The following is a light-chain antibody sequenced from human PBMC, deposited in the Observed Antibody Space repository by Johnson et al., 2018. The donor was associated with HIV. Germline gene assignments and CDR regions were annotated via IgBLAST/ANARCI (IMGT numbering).Light chain of an antibody. CDR1: SSNIGNNY. Sequence: QSMLTQPPSVSAAPGQKVTISCSGSSSNIGNNYVSWYQQVPGTAPKLLIYKNNKRPSGIPDRFSGSKSGTSATLGITGLQTGDEADYYCGTWDSSLRALYVFGTGTNVTVL. CDR3: GTWDSSLRALYV. V-gene: IGLV1-51*02. J-gene: IGLJ1*01. CDR2: KNN.